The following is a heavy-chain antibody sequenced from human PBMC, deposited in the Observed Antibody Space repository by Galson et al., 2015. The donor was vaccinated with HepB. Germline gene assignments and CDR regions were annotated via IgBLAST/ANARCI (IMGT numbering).Heavy chain of an antibody. CDR3: ASMRWLQWGYFDY. D-gene: IGHD5-24*01. V-gene: IGHV3-30*03. CDR2: ISYDGSNK. Sequence: SLRLSCAASGFTFSSYGMHWVRQAPGKGLEWVAVISYDGSNKYYADSVKGRFTISRDNSKNTLYLQMNSLRAEDTAVYYCASMRWLQWGYFDYWGQGTLVTVSS. CDR1: GFTFSSYG. J-gene: IGHJ4*02.